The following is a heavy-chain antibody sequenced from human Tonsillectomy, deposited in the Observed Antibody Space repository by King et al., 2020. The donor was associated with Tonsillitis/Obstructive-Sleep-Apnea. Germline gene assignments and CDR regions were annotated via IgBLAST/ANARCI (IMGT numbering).Heavy chain of an antibody. CDR1: SYTFTSYG. J-gene: IGHJ4*02. CDR3: ARGTRNNWNDEVDYLDY. V-gene: IGHV1-18*01. CDR2: ISAFYGNT. D-gene: IGHD1-1*01. Sequence: VQLVESGAEVKKPGASVKVSCKASSYTFTSYGITWVRQAPGQGLEWMGWISAFYGNTNYAQKLQGRVTMTTDTSTSTAYMELRSLRSDDTAVYYCARGTRNNWNDEVDYLDYWGQGTLVTVSS.